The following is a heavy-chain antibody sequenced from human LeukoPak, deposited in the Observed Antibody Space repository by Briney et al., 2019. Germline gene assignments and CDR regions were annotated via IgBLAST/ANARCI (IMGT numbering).Heavy chain of an antibody. Sequence: ASVKVSCKASGYTFTDYHIHWVRQAPGEGVEWLGWINPNGGGTHYAGNFQGRVTITSDTYISTAYMALSRLRSDDTALFYCARRYSNSSGGFDYWGQGTLVTVSS. CDR2: INPNGGGT. V-gene: IGHV1-2*02. D-gene: IGHD6-6*01. J-gene: IGHJ4*02. CDR3: ARRYSNSSGGFDY. CDR1: GYTFTDYH.